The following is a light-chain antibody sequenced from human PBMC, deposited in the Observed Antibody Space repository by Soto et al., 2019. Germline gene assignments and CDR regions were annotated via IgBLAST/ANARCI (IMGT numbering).Light chain of an antibody. V-gene: IGLV2-23*01. CDR1: RSDIGSYNL. Sequence: QSVLTQPASVSGSPGESITILCTGSRSDIGSYNLVSWYQQHPGKAPKLVIFEGHKRPSDISDRFSGSKSAYTASLTISGLQPDDEADYYRCSYAGADPAPYVRGTGTKVTVL. J-gene: IGLJ1*01. CDR3: CSYAGADPAPYV. CDR2: EGH.